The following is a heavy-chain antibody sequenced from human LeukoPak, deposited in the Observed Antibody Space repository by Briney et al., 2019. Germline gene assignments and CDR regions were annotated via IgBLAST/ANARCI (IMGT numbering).Heavy chain of an antibody. Sequence: SETLSLTCTVSGGSISSYYWSWIRQPPGKGREWIGYIYYSGSTNYNPSLKSRVTISVDTSVNQFSLKLSSVTAADTAVYYCARERGDNWNVGPWGQGTLVTVSS. CDR1: GGSISSYY. D-gene: IGHD1-20*01. CDR2: IYYSGST. V-gene: IGHV4-59*12. J-gene: IGHJ5*02. CDR3: ARERGDNWNVGP.